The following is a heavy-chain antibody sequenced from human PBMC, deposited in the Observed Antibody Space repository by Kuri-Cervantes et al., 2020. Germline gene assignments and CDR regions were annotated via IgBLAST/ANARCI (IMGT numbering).Heavy chain of an antibody. V-gene: IGHV3-15*01. J-gene: IGHJ4*02. Sequence: GESLKISCAASGFTFGSYTMSWVRQAPGKGLEWVGRIKSKTDGGTTDYAAPVKGRFTISRDDSKNTLYLQMNSLKTEDTAVYYCTTDKELYYDFWSGYYRTFDYWGQGTLVTVSS. D-gene: IGHD3-3*01. CDR2: IKSKTDGGTT. CDR1: GFTFGSYT. CDR3: TTDKELYYDFWSGYYRTFDY.